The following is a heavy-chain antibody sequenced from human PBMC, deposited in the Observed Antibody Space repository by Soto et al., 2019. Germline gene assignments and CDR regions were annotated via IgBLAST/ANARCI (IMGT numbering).Heavy chain of an antibody. J-gene: IGHJ3*02. D-gene: IGHD3-10*01. CDR3: ARDRITLANDAFDI. Sequence: PSETLSLTCTASGGSISSYYWSWIRQPAGKGLEWIGRIYTSGSTNYNPSLKSRVTMSVDTSKNQFSLNLSSVTAAADTAVYYCARDRITLANDAFDIWGQGTMVTVS. V-gene: IGHV4-4*07. CDR1: GGSISSYY. CDR2: IYTSGST.